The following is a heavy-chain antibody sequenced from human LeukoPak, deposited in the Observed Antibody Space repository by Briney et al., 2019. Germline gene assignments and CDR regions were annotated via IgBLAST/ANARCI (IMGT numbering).Heavy chain of an antibody. CDR2: TDPNNGYV. CDR3: AREPTDGSCYFDS. J-gene: IGHJ4*02. Sequence: ASVKLSCKASGYTFTESYMHWVRQAPGQGLEWVGRTDPNNGYVHYARKFEGRLTVTRDTSTSTVYMDLRSLTIEDTAAYYCAREPTDGSCYFDSWGQGTLVTVSS. CDR1: GYTFTESY. V-gene: IGHV1-46*01. D-gene: IGHD3-10*01.